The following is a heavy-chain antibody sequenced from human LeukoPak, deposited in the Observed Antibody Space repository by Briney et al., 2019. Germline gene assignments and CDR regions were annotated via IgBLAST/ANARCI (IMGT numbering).Heavy chain of an antibody. CDR3: ARVVTTSED. CDR2: INSDGSNT. D-gene: IGHD1-14*01. CDR1: GFTFSSYW. Sequence: VGSLRLSCAASGFTFSSYWMHWVRQAPGKGLVWVSRINSDGSNTSYADSVKGRFMISRDNAKNTMYLQMNSLRAEDTAVYYCARVVTTSEDWGQGTLVTVSS. J-gene: IGHJ4*02. V-gene: IGHV3-74*01.